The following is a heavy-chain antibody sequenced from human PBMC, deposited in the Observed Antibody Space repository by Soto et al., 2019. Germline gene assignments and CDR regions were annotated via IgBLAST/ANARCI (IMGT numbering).Heavy chain of an antibody. CDR3: ARDLRGYSNWFHP. V-gene: IGHV1-2*02. CDR2: INPNSGDT. CDR1: GYTFNDFY. J-gene: IGHJ5*02. Sequence: ASVKLSFKTSGYTFNDFYIHWLRDAPGQGLEWLGWINPNSGDTHYVQHFQGRVTLIADTSINTTYMQLSSLAPGDTAMYYCARDLRGYSNWFHPWGQGTLVTVSS. D-gene: IGHD5-18*01.